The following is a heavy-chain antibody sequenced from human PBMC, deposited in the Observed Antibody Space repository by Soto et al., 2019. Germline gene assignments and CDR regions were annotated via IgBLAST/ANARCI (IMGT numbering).Heavy chain of an antibody. CDR3: ARGSQIRFFYSSSSSFYY. J-gene: IGHJ4*02. CDR1: GYTFTSYD. V-gene: IGHV1-8*01. CDR2: MNPNSGNT. D-gene: IGHD6-6*01. Sequence: QVQLVQSGAEVKKPGASVKVSCKASGYTFTSYDINWVRQATGQGLEWMGWMNPNSGNTGYAQKFPGRVTMTRNTSISTAYMELSSLRYEDTAVYYCARGSQIRFFYSSSSSFYYWGQGTLVTVSA.